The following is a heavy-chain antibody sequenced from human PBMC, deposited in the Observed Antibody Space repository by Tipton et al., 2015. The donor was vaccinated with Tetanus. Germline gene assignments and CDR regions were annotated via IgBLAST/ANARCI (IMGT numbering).Heavy chain of an antibody. CDR3: ASGSSIRHGLDV. D-gene: IGHD2-2*01. Sequence: QSGAGVKKPGASVKVSCKASGYTFTSYGLNWVRKAAGRGFEWMGWLNPKSGSAAYAPRFQGRVTMTTNTSITTAFMEVASLTYEDTAVYYCASGSSIRHGLDVWGHGTSVTVSS. V-gene: IGHV1-8*02. CDR2: LNPKSGSA. J-gene: IGHJ6*02. CDR1: GYTFTSYG.